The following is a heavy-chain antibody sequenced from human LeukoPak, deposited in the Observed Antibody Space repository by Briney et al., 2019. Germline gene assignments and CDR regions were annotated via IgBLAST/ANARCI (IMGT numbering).Heavy chain of an antibody. J-gene: IGHJ5*02. CDR3: ARRGYCSRTTCNAGERNWFDP. CDR1: GYSFTSYW. CDR2: IYPGDSDT. D-gene: IGHD2-2*01. V-gene: IGHV5-51*01. Sequence: GESLKISCKGSGYSFTSYWIGRVRQMPGKGLEWMGIIYPGDSDTRYSPSFQGQVTISADKSISTAYLQWSSLKASDTAMYYCARRGYCSRTTCNAGERNWFDPWGQGTLVTVSS.